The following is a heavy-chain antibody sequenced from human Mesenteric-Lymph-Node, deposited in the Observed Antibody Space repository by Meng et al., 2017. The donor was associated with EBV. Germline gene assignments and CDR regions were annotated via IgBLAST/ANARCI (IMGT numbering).Heavy chain of an antibody. Sequence: QWQLKGSGPGLVKPSQTLSLTCAVSGGSFNNGDYYWSWVRQPPGRGLEWIGCISYSGSTHYNPSLKSRVTISVDTSKNQFSLKLSSVTAADTAVYYCARGFQQTIDYWGQGTLVTVSS. CDR1: GGSFNNGDYY. CDR2: ISYSGST. J-gene: IGHJ4*02. V-gene: IGHV4-30-4*08. D-gene: IGHD6-13*01. CDR3: ARGFQQTIDY.